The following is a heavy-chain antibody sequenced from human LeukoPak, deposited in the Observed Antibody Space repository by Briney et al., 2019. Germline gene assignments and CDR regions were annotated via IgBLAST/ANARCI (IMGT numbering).Heavy chain of an antibody. CDR3: ARGDGIIYDFWSGYSMGAFDV. V-gene: IGHV1-69*05. CDR2: IIPIFGTA. CDR1: GGTFSSYA. J-gene: IGHJ3*01. D-gene: IGHD3-3*01. Sequence: ASVTVSCKDSGGTFSSYASSWVRQAPGQGLEWMGGIIPIFGTANYAQKFQGRVTITTDESTSTAYMELSSLRSEDTAVYYCARGDGIIYDFWSGYSMGAFDVWGQGTMVTVSS.